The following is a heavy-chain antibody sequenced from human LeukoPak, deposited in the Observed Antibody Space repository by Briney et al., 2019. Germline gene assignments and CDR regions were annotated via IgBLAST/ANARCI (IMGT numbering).Heavy chain of an antibody. CDR2: INHSGST. V-gene: IGHV4-39*07. Sequence: SETLSLTCTVSGGSISSSSYYWGWIRQPPGKGLEWIGEINHSGSTNYNPSLKSRVTISVDTSKNQFSLKLSSVTAADTAVYYCARGAAKQWLVHTSQPRNSTPIVYFDYWGQGTLVTVSS. CDR3: ARGAAKQWLVHTSQPRNSTPIVYFDY. CDR1: GGSISSSSYY. D-gene: IGHD6-19*01. J-gene: IGHJ4*02.